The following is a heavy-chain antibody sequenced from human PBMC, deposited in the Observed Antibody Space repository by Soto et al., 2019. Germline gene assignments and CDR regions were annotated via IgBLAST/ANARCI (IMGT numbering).Heavy chain of an antibody. Sequence: SQTLSLTCTVSGGSISSDSYYWGWIRQSPEKGLEWIASIFYSGSTYYNPTLKSRLIISVDTSKSQFSLKLSSVTAADTAVYYCARIDYYASGVHDYWGQGTLVTVSS. V-gene: IGHV4-39*01. J-gene: IGHJ4*02. CDR1: GGSISSDSYY. CDR3: ARIDYYASGVHDY. D-gene: IGHD3-10*01. CDR2: IFYSGST.